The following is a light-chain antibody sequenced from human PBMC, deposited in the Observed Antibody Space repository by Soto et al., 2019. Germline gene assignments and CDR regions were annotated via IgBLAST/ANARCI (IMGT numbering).Light chain of an antibody. CDR1: QGISSY. CDR3: QQLNSYPFLT. Sequence: DIQLTQSPSVLSASVGDRVTITRRASQGISSYLAWYQQKPGKAPKLLIYAASTLQSGVPSRFSGSGSGTEFTLTISSLQPEDFATYYCQQLNSYPFLTFGGGTKVEIK. V-gene: IGKV1-9*01. CDR2: AAS. J-gene: IGKJ4*01.